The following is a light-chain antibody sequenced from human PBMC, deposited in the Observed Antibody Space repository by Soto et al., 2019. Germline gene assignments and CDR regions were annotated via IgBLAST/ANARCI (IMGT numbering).Light chain of an antibody. V-gene: IGLV2-14*01. CDR2: EVS. CDR3: GSYTSTDTPFV. Sequence: QSALAQPSSVSGSPGQSITISCTGTSTDVGGYNYVSWYQHHPGKGPKLIIYEVSNRPSGVSDRFSGSKSGNKASLIISNLEAEDESDYYCGSYTSTDTPFVFGTGTKLTGL. CDR1: STDVGGYNY. J-gene: IGLJ1*01.